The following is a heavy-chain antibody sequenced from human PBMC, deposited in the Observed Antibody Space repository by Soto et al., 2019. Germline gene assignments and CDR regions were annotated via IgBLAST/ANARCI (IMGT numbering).Heavy chain of an antibody. CDR3: ARVRVRGVLDY. Sequence: GESLKISCKTSGYTFSRYWIAWVRQTPGRGLEWMGIIYPADSDTRYSPSFQGQVTISADKSTSTAYLHWNSLKASDSATYYCARVRVRGVLDYWGQGTLVTVSS. D-gene: IGHD3-10*01. V-gene: IGHV5-51*01. CDR2: IYPADSDT. J-gene: IGHJ4*02. CDR1: GYTFSRYW.